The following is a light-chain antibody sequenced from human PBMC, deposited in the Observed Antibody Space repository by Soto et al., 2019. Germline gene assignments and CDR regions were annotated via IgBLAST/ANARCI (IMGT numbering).Light chain of an antibody. CDR1: QSLLHRNGYNY. J-gene: IGKJ5*01. V-gene: IGKV2-28*01. Sequence: DIVMTQSPPSLPVTPGEPASFSCRSSQSLLHRNGYNYLDWYLQKPGQSPTLLIYLGSNRASGAPDKVSGSGSGKEFTLEISRVEAEDVGVYYWLEARQTPGTFRQGARLEI. CDR3: LEARQTPGT. CDR2: LGS.